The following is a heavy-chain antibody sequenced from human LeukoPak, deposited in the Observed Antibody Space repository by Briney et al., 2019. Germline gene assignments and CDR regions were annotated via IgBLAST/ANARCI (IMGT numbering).Heavy chain of an antibody. CDR2: IFYSGNT. J-gene: IGHJ4*02. CDR3: ARAERLPYYFDY. V-gene: IGHV4-39*07. Sequence: SETLSLTCTVSGGSISSSNYYWGWIRQPPGKGLEWIGNIFYSGNTYYNPSLKSRVTISVDTSKNQFSLKLSSVTAADTAVYYCARAERLPYYFDYWGQGTLVTVSS. CDR1: GGSISSSNYY. D-gene: IGHD3-3*01.